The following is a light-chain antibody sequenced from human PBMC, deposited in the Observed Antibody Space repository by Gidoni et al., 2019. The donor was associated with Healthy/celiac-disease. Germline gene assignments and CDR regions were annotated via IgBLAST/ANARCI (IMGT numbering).Light chain of an antibody. CDR3: QQYNDWPPPYT. J-gene: IGKJ2*01. CDR2: GAS. V-gene: IGKV3-15*01. Sequence: EIVMTQSPATLSVSPGARATLSCRASQSVSSNLAWYQQKPGQAPRLLIYGASTRATVIPARYSGSGCGTEFTLTISSLQSEDFAVYYCQQYNDWPPPYTFGQGTKLEIK. CDR1: QSVSSN.